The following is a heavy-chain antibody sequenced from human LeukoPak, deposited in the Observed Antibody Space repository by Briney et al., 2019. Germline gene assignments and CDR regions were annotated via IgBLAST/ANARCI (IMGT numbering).Heavy chain of an antibody. CDR1: GYTFSTYW. CDR3: ARLVAPFYYYIDV. D-gene: IGHD2-15*01. J-gene: IGHJ6*03. V-gene: IGHV3-7*01. CDR2: INQDGSEK. Sequence: PAGGSLRLXCAASGYTFSTYWMNGVRQAPGKGREWVANINQDGSEKYYVDSVRGRFPISRENAKNSLYLQTNSLRAEDTAVYYCARLVAPFYYYIDVWGKGTTVTVSS.